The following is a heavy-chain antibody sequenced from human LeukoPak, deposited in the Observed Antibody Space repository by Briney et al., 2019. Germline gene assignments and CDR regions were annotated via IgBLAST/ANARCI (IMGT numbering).Heavy chain of an antibody. V-gene: IGHV3-23*01. CDR2: ISGSGAST. D-gene: IGHD4-17*01. Sequence: PGGSLRLSCAASGFTFSSYAMSWVRQAPGKGLEWVSGISGSGASTYFADSVKGRFTISRDNSKNTLYLQMNSLRAEDTAVYYCAEELTVYYGMDVWGQGTTVTVSS. CDR3: AEELTVYYGMDV. J-gene: IGHJ6*02. CDR1: GFTFSSYA.